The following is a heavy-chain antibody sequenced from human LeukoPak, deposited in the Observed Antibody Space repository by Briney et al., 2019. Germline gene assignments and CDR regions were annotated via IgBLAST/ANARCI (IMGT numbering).Heavy chain of an antibody. CDR2: IWYDGGNK. CDR3: AREASYGMDV. J-gene: IGHJ6*02. Sequence: GRSLRLSCVASGFTFSNYGMHWVRQAPGKGLEWVAVIWYDGGNKYYTDSVKGRFTISRDDSKNTLYLQMNSLRAEDTAVYYCAREASYGMDVWGQGTTVTVSS. V-gene: IGHV3-33*01. CDR1: GFTFSNYG.